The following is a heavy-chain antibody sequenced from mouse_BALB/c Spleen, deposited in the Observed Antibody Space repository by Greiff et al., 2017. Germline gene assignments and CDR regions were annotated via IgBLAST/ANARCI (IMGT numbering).Heavy chain of an antibody. D-gene: IGHD2-3*01. CDR3: ALYDGYQLGY. J-gene: IGHJ4*01. CDR2: IDPANGNT. CDR1: GFNIKDTY. V-gene: IGHV14-3*02. Sequence: DVQLVESGAELVKPGASVKLSCTASGFNIKDTYMHWVKQRPEQGLEWIGRIDPANGNTKYDPKFQGKATITADTSSNTAYLQLSSLTSEDTAVYYCALYDGYQLGYWGQGTSVTVSS.